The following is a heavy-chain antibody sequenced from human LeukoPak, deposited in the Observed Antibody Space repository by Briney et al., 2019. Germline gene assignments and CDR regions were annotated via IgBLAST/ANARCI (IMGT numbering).Heavy chain of an antibody. J-gene: IGHJ4*02. V-gene: IGHV4-34*01. CDR1: GGSFSGYY. CDR2: INHSGST. CDR3: ARIPPRDY. Sequence: PETLSLTCAVYGGSFSGYYWSWIRQPPGKGLEWIGEINHSGSTNYNPSLKSRVTISVDTSKNQFSLKLSSVTAADTAVYYCARIPPRDYWGQGTLVTVPS.